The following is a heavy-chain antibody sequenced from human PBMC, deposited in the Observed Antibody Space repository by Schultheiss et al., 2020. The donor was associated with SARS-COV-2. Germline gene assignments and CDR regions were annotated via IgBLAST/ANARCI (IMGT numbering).Heavy chain of an antibody. CDR2: IYHSGST. Sequence: SETLSLTCAVSGGSISSGGYSWSWIRQPPGKGLEWIGYIYHSGSTYYNPSLKSRVTISVDRSKNQFSLKLSSVTAADTAVYYCARAGMIWELLPPHHYYYGMDVWGQGTTVTVSS. CDR1: GGSISSGGYS. D-gene: IGHD3-10*02. CDR3: ARAGMIWELLPPHHYYYGMDV. J-gene: IGHJ6*02. V-gene: IGHV4-30-2*01.